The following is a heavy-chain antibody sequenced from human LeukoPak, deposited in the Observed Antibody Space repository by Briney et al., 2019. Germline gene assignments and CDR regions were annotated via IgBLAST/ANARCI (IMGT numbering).Heavy chain of an antibody. CDR1: GYTFTGNF. D-gene: IGHD6-6*01. CDR2: INPNGGGT. Sequence: ASVKVSCKASGYTFTGNFIHWVRQAPGQGLEWVGWINPNGGGTNYAQKFRGRVTMTRDTSISTAYMDLSSLTSEDTAIYYCARGHSSLRLYYFDYWGQGTLVTVSS. V-gene: IGHV1-2*02. J-gene: IGHJ4*02. CDR3: ARGHSSLRLYYFDY.